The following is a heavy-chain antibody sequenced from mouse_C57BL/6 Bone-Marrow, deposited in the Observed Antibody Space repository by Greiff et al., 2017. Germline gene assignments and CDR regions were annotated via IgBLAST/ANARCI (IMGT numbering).Heavy chain of an antibody. J-gene: IGHJ1*03. CDR2: ISSGSSTI. CDR3: ARRSLWLRYVDV. CDR1: GFTFSDYG. Sequence: EVKLMESGGGLVKPGGSLKLSCAASGFTFSDYGMHWVRQAPEKGLEWVAYISSGSSTIYYADTVKGRFTISRDNAKNTLFLQMTSLRSEDTAMYYCARRSLWLRYVDVWGTGTTVTVSS. V-gene: IGHV5-17*01. D-gene: IGHD2-2*01.